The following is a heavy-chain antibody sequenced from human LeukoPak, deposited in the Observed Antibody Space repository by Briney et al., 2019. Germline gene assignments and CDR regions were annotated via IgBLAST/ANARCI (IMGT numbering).Heavy chain of an antibody. CDR3: ARVLSNQVPGLDY. D-gene: IGHD2/OR15-2a*01. CDR1: GYTFTGYY. J-gene: IGHJ4*02. V-gene: IGHV1-2*02. CDR2: INPNSGGT. Sequence: ASVKLSFKASGYTFTGYYMHWVRQAPGPGLEWMGWINPNSGGTNYAQKFQGRVTMTRDTSISTAYVEMSRLRSDDTTVYYCARVLSNQVPGLDYWGQGTLVTVSS.